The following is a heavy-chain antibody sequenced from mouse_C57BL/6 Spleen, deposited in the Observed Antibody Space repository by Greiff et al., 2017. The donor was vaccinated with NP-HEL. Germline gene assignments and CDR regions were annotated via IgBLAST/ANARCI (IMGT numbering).Heavy chain of an antibody. V-gene: IGHV14-4*01. CDR1: GFNIKDDY. CDR2: IDPENGDT. CDR3: TRLWDRFAY. D-gene: IGHD4-1*01. J-gene: IGHJ3*01. Sequence: EVKLQQSGAELVRPGASVKLSCTASGFNIKDDYMHWVKQRPEQGLEWIGWIDPENGDTEYASKFQGKATITADTSSNTAYLQLSSLTSEDTAVYYCTRLWDRFAYWGQGTLVTVSA.